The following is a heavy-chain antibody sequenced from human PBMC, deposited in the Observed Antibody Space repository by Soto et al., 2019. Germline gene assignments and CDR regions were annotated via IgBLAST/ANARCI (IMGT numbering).Heavy chain of an antibody. CDR1: GGSISSGAYY. Sequence: KTSEPLSLTCTLSGGSISSGAYYWSWIRQPPGKGLEWIGYIYYSGTNYYNPSLKSRVTISVDTSKNQFSLKLSSVTAADTAVYYCARESYYYDSSGYALYAFDIWGQGTMVTVSS. CDR2: IYYSGTN. D-gene: IGHD3-22*01. CDR3: ARESYYYDSSGYALYAFDI. J-gene: IGHJ3*02. V-gene: IGHV4-30-4*08.